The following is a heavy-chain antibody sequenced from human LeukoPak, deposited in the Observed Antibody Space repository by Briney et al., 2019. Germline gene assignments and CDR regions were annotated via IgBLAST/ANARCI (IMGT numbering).Heavy chain of an antibody. CDR3: ARGHDSSGYYYRFDY. CDR1: GGSFSGYY. D-gene: IGHD3-22*01. Sequence: SETLSLTCAVYGGSFSGYYWSWIRQPPGKGLEWIGEINHSGSTNYNPSLKSRVTISVDTSKNQFSLKLSSVTAADMAVYYCARGHDSSGYYYRFDYWGQGTLVTVSS. V-gene: IGHV4-34*01. J-gene: IGHJ4*02. CDR2: INHSGST.